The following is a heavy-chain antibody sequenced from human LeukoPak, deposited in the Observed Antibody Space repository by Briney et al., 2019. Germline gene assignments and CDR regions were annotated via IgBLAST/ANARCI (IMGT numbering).Heavy chain of an antibody. D-gene: IGHD2-21*01. J-gene: IGHJ4*02. V-gene: IGHV4-38-2*02. CDR3: ARGIPFDY. CDR1: GYSISSGYY. Sequence: PSETLSLTCTVSGYSISSGYYWGWIRQPPGKGLEWIGSIYHSGSTYYNPSLKSRVTISVDTSKNQFSLKLSSVTAADTAVYYCARGIPFDYWAREPWSPSPQ. CDR2: IYHSGST.